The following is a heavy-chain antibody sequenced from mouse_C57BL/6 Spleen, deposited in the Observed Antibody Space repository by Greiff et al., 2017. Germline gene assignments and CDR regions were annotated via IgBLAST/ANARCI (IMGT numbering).Heavy chain of an antibody. CDR2: IYPGDGDT. J-gene: IGHJ3*01. Sequence: QVQLQQSGPELVKPGASVKISCKASGYAFSSSWMNWVKQRPGKGLEWIGRIYPGDGDTNYNGKFKGKATRTADKSSSTAYMQLTSRTSEDSAVYFCRRWGYDYDGRGFAYWGKGTLVTVSA. V-gene: IGHV1-82*01. D-gene: IGHD2-4*01. CDR3: RRWGYDYDGRGFAY. CDR1: GYAFSSSW.